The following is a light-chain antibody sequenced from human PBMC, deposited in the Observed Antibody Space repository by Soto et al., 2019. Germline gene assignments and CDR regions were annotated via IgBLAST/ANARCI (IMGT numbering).Light chain of an antibody. CDR3: QSYDSSLSGWL. V-gene: IGLV1-40*01. Sequence: QSVLTQPPSVSGAPGQRVTISCTGSSSNIGAGYDVHWYQQRPGTAPKLLIFGNINRPSGVPDRFSGSKSGTSASLAITELQAEDEADYYCQSYDSSLSGWLFGGGTKLTVL. J-gene: IGLJ3*02. CDR2: GNI. CDR1: SSNIGAGYD.